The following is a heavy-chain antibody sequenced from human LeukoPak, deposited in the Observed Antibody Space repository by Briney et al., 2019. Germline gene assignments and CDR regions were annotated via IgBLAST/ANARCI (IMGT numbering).Heavy chain of an antibody. V-gene: IGHV3-43*02. CDR2: ISGDGGST. J-gene: IGHJ6*03. CDR1: GFTLDDYA. Sequence: GGSLRLSCAASGFTLDDYAMHWVRQAPGKGLEWVSLISGDGGSTYYADSVKGRFTISRDNSKNSLYLQMNSLRTEDTALYYCAKGPSEAARLSYYYYYMDVWGKGTTVTVSS. CDR3: AKGPSEAARLSYYYYYMDV. D-gene: IGHD6-6*01.